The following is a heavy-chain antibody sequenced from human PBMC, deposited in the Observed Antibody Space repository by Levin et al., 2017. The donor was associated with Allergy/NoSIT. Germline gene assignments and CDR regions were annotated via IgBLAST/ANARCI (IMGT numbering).Heavy chain of an antibody. Sequence: ESGPTLVKPTQTLTLTCTFSGFSLSTSGVGVGWIRQPPGKALEWLALIYWDDDKRYSPSLRSRLTITKDTSKNQVVLTMTNMDLVDTATYYCARRRLGRGCSGGSCYIFDCWGQGTLVTVSS. CDR2: IYWDDDK. D-gene: IGHD2-15*01. CDR1: GFSLSTSGVG. V-gene: IGHV2-5*02. J-gene: IGHJ4*02. CDR3: ARRRLGRGCSGGSCYIFDC.